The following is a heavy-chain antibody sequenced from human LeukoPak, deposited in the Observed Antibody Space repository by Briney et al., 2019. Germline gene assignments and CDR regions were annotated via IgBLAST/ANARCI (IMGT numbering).Heavy chain of an antibody. CDR1: GYTFIDYY. Sequence: ASVKVSCKSSGYTFIDYYIHWVRQAPGQGLEWMGWINPNSGATKYAQKFQGRVSMTRDTSINTAYMDLTNLRSDDTAIFYCARVKKLMPEFKFWGQGTLVTVSS. CDR3: ARVKKLMPEFKF. D-gene: IGHD2-2*01. V-gene: IGHV1-2*02. CDR2: INPNSGAT. J-gene: IGHJ4*02.